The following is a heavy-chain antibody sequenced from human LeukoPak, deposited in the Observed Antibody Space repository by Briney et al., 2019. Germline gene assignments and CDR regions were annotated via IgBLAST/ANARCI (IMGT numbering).Heavy chain of an antibody. J-gene: IGHJ4*02. Sequence: GGSLRLSCAASGFTLNNHAMSWVRQAPGKGLEWVSAISDSGGNTYYADSVRGRFTISRDTSRNTLYVQINGLRAEDTAVYYCASPKGGRYHEGFDYWGQGTLVTVSS. D-gene: IGHD1-26*01. CDR2: ISDSGGNT. V-gene: IGHV3-23*01. CDR3: ASPKGGRYHEGFDY. CDR1: GFTLNNHA.